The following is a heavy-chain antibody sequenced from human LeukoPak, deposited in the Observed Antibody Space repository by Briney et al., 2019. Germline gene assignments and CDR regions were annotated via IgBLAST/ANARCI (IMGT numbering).Heavy chain of an antibody. CDR1: GGSISSYY. J-gene: IGHJ6*02. Sequence: SETLSLTCTVSGGSISSYYWSWIRQPPGKGLEWIGYIYYSGSTNYNPSLKSRVTISVDTSKNQFSLKLSSVTAADTAVYYCARHMEQQLVPVKPYYYYYGMDVWGQGTTVTVS. CDR3: ARHMEQQLVPVKPYYYYYGMDV. CDR2: IYYSGST. V-gene: IGHV4-59*08. D-gene: IGHD6-13*01.